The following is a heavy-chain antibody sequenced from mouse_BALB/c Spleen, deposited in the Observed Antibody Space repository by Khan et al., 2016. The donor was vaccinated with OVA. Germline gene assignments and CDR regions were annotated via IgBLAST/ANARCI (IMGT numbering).Heavy chain of an antibody. J-gene: IGHJ4*01. CDR2: IDPFNGGT. V-gene: IGHV1S135*01. Sequence: VQLKESGPELMKPGASVKISCKASGYSFTSYYIHWVKQSHGKSLEWIGYIDPFNGGTSYNQKFTGKATLTLDKSSSTAYMHLSRLTSADSAVYYCARGGLGLRAYAMDYWGQGTSVTVSS. CDR3: ARGGLGLRAYAMDY. D-gene: IGHD3-1*01. CDR1: GYSFTSYY.